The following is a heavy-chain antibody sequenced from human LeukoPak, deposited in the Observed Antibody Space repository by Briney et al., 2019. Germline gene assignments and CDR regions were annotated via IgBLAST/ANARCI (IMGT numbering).Heavy chain of an antibody. D-gene: IGHD3/OR15-3a*01. Sequence: KASETLSLTCTVSGGFINSYYWSWIRQPPGKGLEWIGYIYYSGITNYNPSLKRRVTMSVETSKDQFSLELSAVTAADTAVYYCATNKDWAEADWGQGTLVIVSS. V-gene: IGHV4-59*01. CDR1: GGFINSYY. CDR3: ATNKDWAEAD. CDR2: IYYSGIT. J-gene: IGHJ4*02.